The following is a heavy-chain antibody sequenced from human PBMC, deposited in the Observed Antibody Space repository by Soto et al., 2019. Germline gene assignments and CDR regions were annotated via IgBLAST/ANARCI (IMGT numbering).Heavy chain of an antibody. D-gene: IGHD3-22*01. V-gene: IGHV1-69*13. J-gene: IGHJ6*02. Sequence: SVKVSCKASGGTFSSYAISWVRQAPGQGLEWMGGIIPIFGTANYAQKFQGRVTITADESTSTAYMELSSLRSEDTAVYYCARDCWYYYDSSGYPPLESYYYYGIDVGG. CDR2: IIPIFGTA. CDR3: ARDCWYYYDSSGYPPLESYYYYGIDV. CDR1: GGTFSSYA.